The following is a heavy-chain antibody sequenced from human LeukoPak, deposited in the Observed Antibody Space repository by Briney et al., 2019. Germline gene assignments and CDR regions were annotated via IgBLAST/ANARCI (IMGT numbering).Heavy chain of an antibody. V-gene: IGHV3-48*02. CDR3: ARDSSTSGWYRLNDY. Sequence: GGSLRLSCAAPRFTFSDYSMNWVRQAPGKGLEWVSYICRSSSAIYYADSVKGRFTISRDNAKNSLYLQMNSLRDEDTAMYYCARDSSTSGWYRLNDYWGQGTLVTVSS. J-gene: IGHJ4*02. D-gene: IGHD6-19*01. CDR1: RFTFSDYS. CDR2: ICRSSSAI.